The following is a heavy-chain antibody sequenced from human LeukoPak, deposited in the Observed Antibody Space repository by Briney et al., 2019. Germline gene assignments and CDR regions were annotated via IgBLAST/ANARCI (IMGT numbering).Heavy chain of an antibody. V-gene: IGHV3-30-3*01. CDR2: ISNDGNNK. CDR1: GFTFRIHA. Sequence: GGSLRLSCAASGFTFRIHAMHWVRQTPGKGLEWVAVISNDGNNKYYADSVKGRFTISRDNSMNTLFLQMNSLRAEDTALYYCARDGPLYGSGSYYKGGYYYYGMDVWGQGTTVTVSS. J-gene: IGHJ6*02. D-gene: IGHD3-10*01. CDR3: ARDGPLYGSGSYYKGGYYYYGMDV.